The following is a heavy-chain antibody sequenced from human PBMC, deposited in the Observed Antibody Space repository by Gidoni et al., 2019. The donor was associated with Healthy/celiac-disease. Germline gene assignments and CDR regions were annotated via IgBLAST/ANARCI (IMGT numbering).Heavy chain of an antibody. D-gene: IGHD6-19*01. CDR3: ARGLAVAGTNYYYGMDV. Sequence: QVQLQESGPGLVKPAETLSLTCTVSGGSASSGIYYWSWIRQPPRKGLEWIGYIYYSGSTNYNPSLKSRVTISVDTSKNQFSLKLSSVTAADAAVYYCARGLAVAGTNYYYGMDVWGQGTTVTVSS. CDR2: IYYSGST. J-gene: IGHJ6*02. V-gene: IGHV4-61*01. CDR1: GGSASSGIYY.